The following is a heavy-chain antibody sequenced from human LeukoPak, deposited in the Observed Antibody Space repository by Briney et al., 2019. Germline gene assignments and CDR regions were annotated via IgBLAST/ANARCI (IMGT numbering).Heavy chain of an antibody. Sequence: ASVKVSCKASGYTFTGYYMHWVRQAPGQGPEWMGWINPNSGGTNYAQKFQGRVTMTRDTSISTAYMELSRLRSDDTAVYYCARAEYSSGWYFDYWGQGTLVTVSS. CDR2: INPNSGGT. V-gene: IGHV1-2*02. CDR1: GYTFTGYY. J-gene: IGHJ4*02. CDR3: ARAEYSSGWYFDY. D-gene: IGHD6-19*01.